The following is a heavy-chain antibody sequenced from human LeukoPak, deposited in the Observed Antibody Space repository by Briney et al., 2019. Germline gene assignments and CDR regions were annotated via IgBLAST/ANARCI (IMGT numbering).Heavy chain of an antibody. CDR1: GGSFSGYY. CDR3: ARHGTVTHETVDY. CDR2: INHSGST. Sequence: PSETLSLTCAVYGGSFSGYYWSWIRQPPGKGLEWIGEINHSGSTNYNPSLKSRVTISVDTSKNQFSLKLSSVTAADTTVYYCARHGTVTHETVDYWGQGTLVTVSS. V-gene: IGHV4-34*01. J-gene: IGHJ4*02. D-gene: IGHD4-17*01.